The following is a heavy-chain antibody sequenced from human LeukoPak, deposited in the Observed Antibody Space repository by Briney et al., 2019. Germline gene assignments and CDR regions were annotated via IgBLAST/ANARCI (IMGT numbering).Heavy chain of an antibody. CDR1: GGSISSYY. J-gene: IGHJ4*02. CDR3: ARDYHQEFFDY. Sequence: SETLSLTCTVSGGSISSYYWSWIRQPPGKGLEWIGYIYYSGSTNYNPSLKSRVTISVDTSKNQFSLKLSSVTAADTAAYYCARDYHQEFFDYWGQGTLVTVSS. V-gene: IGHV4-59*01. D-gene: IGHD2/OR15-2a*01. CDR2: IYYSGST.